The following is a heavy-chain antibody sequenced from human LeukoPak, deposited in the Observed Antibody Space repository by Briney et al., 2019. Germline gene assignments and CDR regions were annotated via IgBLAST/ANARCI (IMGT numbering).Heavy chain of an antibody. V-gene: IGHV3-48*01. CDR3: ARHLYSGSYRSFDY. J-gene: IGHJ4*02. D-gene: IGHD1-26*01. CDR2: ISSSGTTV. CDR1: GFSFSTCT. Sequence: GGSLRLSCAASGFSFSTCTMNWVRQAPGKGLEWISYISSSGTTVYYADSLKGRFTISRDNAKNSLYLQMNSLRAEDTAVYYCARHLYSGSYRSFDYWGQGTLVTVSS.